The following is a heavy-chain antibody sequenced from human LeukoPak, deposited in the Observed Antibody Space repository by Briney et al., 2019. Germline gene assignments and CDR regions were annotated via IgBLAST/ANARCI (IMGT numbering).Heavy chain of an antibody. J-gene: IGHJ3*02. Sequence: ASVNVSCQAFGYTFGTSSISWVRQAPGQRLEWMGWISPANGNTHYEQGVHGRVTMTTDTSRSTAYMELRNLRSDDTAMYYCTRVRDSNNWWGAFDIWGQGTMVTVSS. V-gene: IGHV1-18*01. CDR2: ISPANGNT. D-gene: IGHD1-1*01. CDR3: TRVRDSNNWWGAFDI. CDR1: GYTFGTSS.